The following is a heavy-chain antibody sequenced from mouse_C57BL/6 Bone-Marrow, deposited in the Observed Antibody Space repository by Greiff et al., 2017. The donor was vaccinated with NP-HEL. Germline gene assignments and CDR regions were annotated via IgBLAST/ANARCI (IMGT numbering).Heavy chain of an antibody. J-gene: IGHJ1*03. CDR1: GYTFTSYW. CDR3: AREAYYSNLYWYFDV. Sequence: VQLQQSGAELVRPGTSVKLSCKASGYTFTSYWMHWVKQRPGQGLEWIGVIDPSDSYTNYNQKFKGKATLTVDTSSSTAYMQLSSLTSEDSAVYYCAREAYYSNLYWYFDVWGTGTTVTVSS. D-gene: IGHD2-5*01. CDR2: IDPSDSYT. V-gene: IGHV1-59*01.